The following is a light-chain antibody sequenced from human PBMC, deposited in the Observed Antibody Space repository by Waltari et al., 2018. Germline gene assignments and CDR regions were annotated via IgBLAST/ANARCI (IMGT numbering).Light chain of an antibody. J-gene: IGLJ1*01. Sequence: QSALTQPRSVSGPPGPSLTISCTGTSSDVGDYVYVSWYQQQSAKAPKLIIVGVTERPSGVADRFSGSKSGNTASLTISGLQSEDEADYYCCSYAGSYTEVFGTGTTVTVL. CDR2: GVT. V-gene: IGLV2-11*01. CDR3: CSYAGSYTEV. CDR1: SSDVGDYVY.